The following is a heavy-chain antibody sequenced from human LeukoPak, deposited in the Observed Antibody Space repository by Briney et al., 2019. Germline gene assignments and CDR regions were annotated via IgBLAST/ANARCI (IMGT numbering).Heavy chain of an antibody. V-gene: IGHV4-4*09. Sequence: SETLSLTCTVSGGSLSRYYWSWIRQPPAKGLEWIGYIYTSGSTNYNPSLKSRVPISVDTSKNQFSLQLSSVTATDTAVYYCARQETTKDYYTDVWGKGTTVTVSS. J-gene: IGHJ6*03. CDR2: IYTSGST. D-gene: IGHD1-1*01. CDR1: GGSLSRYY. CDR3: ARQETTKDYYTDV.